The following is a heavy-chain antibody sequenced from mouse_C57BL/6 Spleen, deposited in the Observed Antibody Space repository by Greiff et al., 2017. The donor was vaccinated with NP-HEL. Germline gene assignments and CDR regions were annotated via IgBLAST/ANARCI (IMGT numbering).Heavy chain of an antibody. Sequence: EVKLMESGPGLVKPSQSLSLTCSVTGYSITSGYYWNWIRQFPGNKLEWMGYISYDGSNNYNPSLKKPISITRDTSKNQFFLKLNSVTNEDTATYYCARDYGSSYWYFDVWGTGTTVTVSS. J-gene: IGHJ1*03. V-gene: IGHV3-6*01. CDR3: ARDYGSSYWYFDV. CDR1: GYSITSGYY. D-gene: IGHD1-1*01. CDR2: ISYDGSN.